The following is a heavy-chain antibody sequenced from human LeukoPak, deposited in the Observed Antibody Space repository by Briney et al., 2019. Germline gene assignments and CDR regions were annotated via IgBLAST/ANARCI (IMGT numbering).Heavy chain of an antibody. V-gene: IGHV1-8*03. D-gene: IGHD1-7*01. CDR2: MNPNSGNT. CDR1: GYTFTNFD. Sequence: ASVKVSCKTSGYTFTNFDINWVRQASGPGLEWMGWMNPNSGNTGYAQKFQGRVIITRNTSISTAYMELSSLRSEDTAVYYCARAPSWNYNRYYYYYVDVWGRGTTVTVSS. J-gene: IGHJ6*03. CDR3: ARAPSWNYNRYYYYYVDV.